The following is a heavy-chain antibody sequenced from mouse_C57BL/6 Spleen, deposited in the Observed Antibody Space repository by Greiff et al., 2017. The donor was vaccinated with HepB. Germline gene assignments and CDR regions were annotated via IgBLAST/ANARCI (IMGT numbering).Heavy chain of an antibody. CDR1: GFTFSNYW. CDR2: IRLKSDNYAT. J-gene: IGHJ3*01. V-gene: IGHV6-3*01. D-gene: IGHD2-1*01. CDR3: TDLLWQRGFAY. Sequence: EVKLEESGGGLVQPGGSMKLSCVASGFTFSNYWMNWVRQSPEKGLEWVAQIRLKSDNYATHYAESVKGRFTIPRDDSKSSVYLQMNNLRAEDTGIYYCTDLLWQRGFAYWGQGTLVTVSA.